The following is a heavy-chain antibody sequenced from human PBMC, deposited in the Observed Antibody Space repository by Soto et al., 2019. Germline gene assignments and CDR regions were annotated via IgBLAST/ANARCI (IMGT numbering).Heavy chain of an antibody. CDR1: GGTFSSYA. D-gene: IGHD5-12*01. CDR3: ARETPGGYSGYDYEYFDY. J-gene: IGHJ4*02. CDR2: IIPYFGTA. V-gene: IGHV1-69*06. Sequence: QVQLVQSGAEVKKPGSSVKVSCKASGGTFSSYAISWVRQAPGQGLEWMGGIIPYFGTANYAPKFPGRVTINADKSTSTAYMELSSLRSEDTGVYYCARETPGGYSGYDYEYFDYWGQGTLVTVSS.